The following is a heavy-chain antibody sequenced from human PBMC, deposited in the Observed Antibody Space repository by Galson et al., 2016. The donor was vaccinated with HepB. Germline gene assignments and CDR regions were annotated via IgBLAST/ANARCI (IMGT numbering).Heavy chain of an antibody. CDR3: ARDSMATITGLDGFDI. Sequence: SLRLSCAASGFTFDDYAMHWVRQAPGKGLEWVAVIWFDGTLKYYGDSVRGRFTISRDDSQSTLHLQMNSLRVEDTAVYYCARDSMATITGLDGFDIWGQGTMVTVSS. D-gene: IGHD5-24*01. CDR2: IWFDGTLK. CDR1: GFTFDDYA. V-gene: IGHV3-33*08. J-gene: IGHJ3*02.